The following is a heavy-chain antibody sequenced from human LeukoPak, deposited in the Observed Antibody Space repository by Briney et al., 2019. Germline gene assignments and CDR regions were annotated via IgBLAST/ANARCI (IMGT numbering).Heavy chain of an antibody. D-gene: IGHD2-8*01. Sequence: KTGGSLRLSCVASGFILSEYAMNWVRQAPGKGLEWVSVVGGDDTNYYIDSAKGRFTISRDNSKNTLSLQMNNLRPEDTAVYYCAKDSWSRNGIYDAFDIWGQGTMVTVSS. J-gene: IGHJ3*02. CDR3: AKDSWSRNGIYDAFDI. V-gene: IGHV3-23*01. CDR2: VGGDDTN. CDR1: GFILSEYA.